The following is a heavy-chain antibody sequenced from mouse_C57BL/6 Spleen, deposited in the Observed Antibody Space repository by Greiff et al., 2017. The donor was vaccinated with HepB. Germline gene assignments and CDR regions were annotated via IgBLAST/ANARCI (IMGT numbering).Heavy chain of an antibody. V-gene: IGHV1-18*01. CDR2: INPNNGGT. D-gene: IGHD1-1*01. Sequence: EVQLQQSGPELVKPGASVKIPCKASGYTFTDYNMDWVKQSHGKSLEWIGDINPNNGGTIYNQKFKGKATLTVDKSSSTAYMELRSLTSEDTAVYYCATLRRGYAMDYWGQGTSVTVSS. CDR3: ATLRRGYAMDY. J-gene: IGHJ4*01. CDR1: GYTFTDYN.